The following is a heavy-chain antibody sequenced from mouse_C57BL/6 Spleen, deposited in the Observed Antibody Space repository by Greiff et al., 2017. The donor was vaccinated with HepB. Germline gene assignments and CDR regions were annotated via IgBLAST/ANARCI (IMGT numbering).Heavy chain of an antibody. D-gene: IGHD2-1*01. CDR3: ARMAIYYGNYYFDY. Sequence: QVTLKESGPGILQPSQTLSLTCSFSGFSLSTFGMGVGWIRQPSGKGLEWLAHIWWDDDKYYNPALKSRLTISKDTSKNQVFLKIANVDTADTATYYCARMAIYYGNYYFDYWGQGTTLTVSS. J-gene: IGHJ2*01. V-gene: IGHV8-8*01. CDR1: GFSLSTFGMG. CDR2: IWWDDDK.